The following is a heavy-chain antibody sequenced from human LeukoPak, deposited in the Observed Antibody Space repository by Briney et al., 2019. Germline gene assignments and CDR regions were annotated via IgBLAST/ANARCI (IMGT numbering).Heavy chain of an antibody. V-gene: IGHV7-4-1*02. D-gene: IGHD6-19*01. J-gene: IGHJ1*01. Sequence: GASVKVSCKASGYTFTSYAMNWVRQAPGQGLEWMGWINTNTGNPTYAQGFTGRFVFSLDTSVSTAYLQISSLKAEDTAVYYCARDEQWLPLAEYFQHWGQGTLVTVSS. CDR1: GYTFTSYA. CDR3: ARDEQWLPLAEYFQH. CDR2: INTNTGNP.